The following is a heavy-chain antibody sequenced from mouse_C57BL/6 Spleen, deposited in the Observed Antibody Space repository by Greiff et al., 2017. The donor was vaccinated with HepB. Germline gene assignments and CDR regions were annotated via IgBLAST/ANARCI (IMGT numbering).Heavy chain of an antibody. D-gene: IGHD2-5*01. CDR2: IWSGGST. J-gene: IGHJ4*01. CDR1: GFSLTSYG. CDR3: AKNPYSNYSYAMDY. Sequence: VQRVESGPGLVQPSQSLSITCTVSGFSLTSYGVHWVRQPPGKGLEWLGVIWSGGSTDYNAAFISRLSISKDNSKSQVFFKMNSLQADDTAIYYCAKNPYSNYSYAMDYWGQGTSVTVSS. V-gene: IGHV2-4*01.